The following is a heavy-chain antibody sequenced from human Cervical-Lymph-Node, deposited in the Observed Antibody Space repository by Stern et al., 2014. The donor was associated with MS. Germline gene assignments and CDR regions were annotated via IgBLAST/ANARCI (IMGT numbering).Heavy chain of an antibody. CDR1: GYTFTSYY. CDR3: ARSSNKRTNDYGDYPDY. D-gene: IGHD4-17*01. V-gene: IGHV1-46*01. J-gene: IGHJ4*02. Sequence: QVQLVQSGAEVKKPGASVKVSCKASGYTFTSYYMHWVRQAPGQGLEWMGIINPSGGSTSYAQKFQGRVTMTRDTSTSTVYMELSSLRSEDTAVYYCARSSNKRTNDYGDYPDYWGQGTLVTVSS. CDR2: INPSGGST.